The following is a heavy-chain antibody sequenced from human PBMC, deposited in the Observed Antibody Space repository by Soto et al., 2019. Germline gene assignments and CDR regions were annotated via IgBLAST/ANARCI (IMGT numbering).Heavy chain of an antibody. V-gene: IGHV4-61*01. CDR2: IYYSGST. CDR1: GGSVSSGSYY. J-gene: IGHJ4*02. CDR3: ARSDVVVVAATPVFDY. D-gene: IGHD2-15*01. Sequence: SETLSLTCTVSGGSVSSGSYYWSWIRQPPGKGLEWIGYIYYSGSTNYNPSLKSRVTISVDTSKNQFSLKLSSVTAADTAVYYCARSDVVVVAATPVFDYWGQGTLVTV.